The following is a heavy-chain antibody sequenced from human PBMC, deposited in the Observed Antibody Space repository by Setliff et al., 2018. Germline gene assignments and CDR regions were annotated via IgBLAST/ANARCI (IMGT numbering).Heavy chain of an antibody. V-gene: IGHV1-2*04. CDR2: INPKTGGA. Sequence: ASVKVSCKTSGYAFTDNYIHWVRQVPGQGLEWMGWINPKTGGANLAQKFQGWVSMTRDTSITTAYMELSRLTSDDMAVYFCARSDHLVVDGFDVWGQGTMVTVSS. CDR1: GYAFTDNY. CDR3: ARSDHLVVDGFDV. D-gene: IGHD3-16*01. J-gene: IGHJ3*01.